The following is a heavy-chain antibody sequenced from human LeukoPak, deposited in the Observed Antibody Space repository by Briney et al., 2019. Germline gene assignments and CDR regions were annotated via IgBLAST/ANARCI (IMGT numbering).Heavy chain of an antibody. Sequence: PGGSLRLSCAASGFPVSDNYMSWVRQAPGKGLEWVSIIYSDGTTYYAYSVKGRFTISRDNSKNSLYLQMNSLRAEDTAVYYCARDPGYNYGFDYWGHGTLVTVSS. CDR2: IYSDGTT. CDR1: GFPVSDNY. J-gene: IGHJ4*01. CDR3: ARDPGYNYGFDY. V-gene: IGHV3-66*01. D-gene: IGHD5-18*01.